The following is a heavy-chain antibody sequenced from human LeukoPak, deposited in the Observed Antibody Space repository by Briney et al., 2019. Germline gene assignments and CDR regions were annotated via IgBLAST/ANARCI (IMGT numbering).Heavy chain of an antibody. Sequence: PSQTLSLTCNVSGGSIGSGNYYWSWIRQPAGKGLEWIGRIYSSGRTNYNPSLKSRVTISVDTSKNQFSLNLSSVTATDTAVYYCARDIHTSDWTKFDYWGQGTLVTVSS. V-gene: IGHV4-61*02. D-gene: IGHD6-19*01. CDR2: IYSSGRT. CDR3: ARDIHTSDWTKFDY. CDR1: GGSIGSGNYY. J-gene: IGHJ4*02.